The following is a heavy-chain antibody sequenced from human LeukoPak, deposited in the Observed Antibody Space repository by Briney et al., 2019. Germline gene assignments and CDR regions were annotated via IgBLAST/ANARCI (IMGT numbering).Heavy chain of an antibody. J-gene: IGHJ4*02. V-gene: IGHV3-30*04. CDR1: GFTFSSYA. D-gene: IGHD3-22*01. Sequence: PGGSLRLSCAASGFTFSSYAMHWVRQAPGKGLEWVAVISYDGSNKYYADSVKGRFTISRDNSKNTLYLQMNSLRAEDTAVYYCASPERDSSGYPVDYWGQGTLVTVSS. CDR2: ISYDGSNK. CDR3: ASPERDSSGYPVDY.